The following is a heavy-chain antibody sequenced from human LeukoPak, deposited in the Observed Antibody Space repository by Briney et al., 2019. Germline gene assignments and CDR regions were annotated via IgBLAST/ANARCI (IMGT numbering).Heavy chain of an antibody. CDR1: GFTFGDYA. Sequence: AGGSLRLSCTASGFTFGDYAMSWVRQAPGKGLEWVGFIRSKAYGGTTEYAASVKGRFTISRDDSKSIAYLQMNSLKTEDTAVYYCTRVKGYSNFDYWGQGTLVTVSS. V-gene: IGHV3-49*04. D-gene: IGHD2-15*01. CDR2: IRSKAYGGTT. J-gene: IGHJ4*02. CDR3: TRVKGYSNFDY.